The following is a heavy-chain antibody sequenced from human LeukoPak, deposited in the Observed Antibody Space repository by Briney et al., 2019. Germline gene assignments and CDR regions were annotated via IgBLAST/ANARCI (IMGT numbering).Heavy chain of an antibody. V-gene: IGHV4-30-4*01. D-gene: IGHD5-18*01. CDR3: ARGGGSSYGRFDY. CDR2: IYYSGST. J-gene: IGHJ4*02. Sequence: PSQTLSLTCTVSGGSISSGDYYWSWIRQPPGKGLEWIGYIYYSGSTYYNPSLKSRVTISVDTSKNQFSLKLSSVTAADTAVYYCARGGGSSYGRFDYWGQGTLVTVSS. CDR1: GGSISSGDYY.